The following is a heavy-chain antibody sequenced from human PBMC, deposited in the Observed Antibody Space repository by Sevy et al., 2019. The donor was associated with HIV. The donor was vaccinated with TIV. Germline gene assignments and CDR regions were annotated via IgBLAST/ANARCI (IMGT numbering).Heavy chain of an antibody. J-gene: IGHJ4*02. CDR3: ARDRLLFDYYDSSGYSDY. CDR2: ISSSSSYI. CDR1: AFTFSSYS. D-gene: IGHD3-22*01. V-gene: IGHV3-21*01. Sequence: GGSLRLSCAASAFTFSSYSMNWVRQAQGKGLEWVSSISSSSSYIYYAYSVKGRFTISRDNAKNSLYLQMNSLRAEDTAVYYCARDRLLFDYYDSSGYSDYWGQGTLVTVSS.